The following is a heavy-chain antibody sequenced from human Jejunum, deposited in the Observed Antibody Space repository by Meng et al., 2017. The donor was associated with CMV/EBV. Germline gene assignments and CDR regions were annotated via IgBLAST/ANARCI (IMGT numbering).Heavy chain of an antibody. J-gene: IGHJ5*02. CDR3: ALFTRSWFDP. D-gene: IGHD2-2*01. CDR2: IYWDDDK. CDR1: GFSLSTSEVG. V-gene: IGHV2-5*02. Sequence: QIHLQEAGPTLVKPPQTLPLTCTFSGFSLSTSEVGVGWIRQPPGKALEWLAVIYWDDDKRYSPSLKSRLTITKDTSKNQVVLTLTNMDPVDTATYYCALFTRSWFDPWGQGTLVTVSS.